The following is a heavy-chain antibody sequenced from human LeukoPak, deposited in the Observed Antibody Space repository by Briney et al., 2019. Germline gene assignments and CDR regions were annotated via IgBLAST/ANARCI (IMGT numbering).Heavy chain of an antibody. D-gene: IGHD2-2*01. J-gene: IGHJ4*02. CDR3: TRTRGCSSTSCYADY. Sequence: GGSLRLSCAASGFTFSSYAMTWVRQAPGEGLEWVSGISGSGDSTYYADSVKGRFTISRDNSKNTLYLQMNSLRAEDTAVYSCTRTRGCSSTSCYADYWGQGTLVTVST. CDR1: GFTFSSYA. V-gene: IGHV3-23*01. CDR2: ISGSGDST.